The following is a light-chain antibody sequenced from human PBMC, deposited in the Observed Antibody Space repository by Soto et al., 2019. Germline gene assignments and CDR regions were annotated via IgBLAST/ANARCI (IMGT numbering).Light chain of an antibody. CDR2: DVT. CDR1: SSDVGGFNY. CDR3: SSYTSSYTRV. Sequence: QSALTQPASVSGSPGQSITISCTGTSSDVGGFNYVSWFQQYPGKAPKVMIYDVTNRPSGVSNRFSGSKSGNTASLTISGLQAEDEADYYCSSYTSSYTRVFGGGTKLT. V-gene: IGLV2-14*01. J-gene: IGLJ2*01.